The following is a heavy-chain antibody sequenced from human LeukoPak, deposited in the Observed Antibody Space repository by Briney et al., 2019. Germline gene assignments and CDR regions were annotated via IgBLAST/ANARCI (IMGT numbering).Heavy chain of an antibody. J-gene: IGHJ6*02. CDR3: ARVAVTTPYYYYYGMDV. Sequence: GRSLRLSCAASGFTFSSYAMHWVRQAPGKGLEWVAVISYDGSNKYYADSVKGRFTISRDNSKNTLYLQMNSLRAEDTAVYYCARVAVTTPYYYYYGMDVWGQGTTVTVSS. V-gene: IGHV3-30-3*01. D-gene: IGHD4-17*01. CDR1: GFTFSSYA. CDR2: ISYDGSNK.